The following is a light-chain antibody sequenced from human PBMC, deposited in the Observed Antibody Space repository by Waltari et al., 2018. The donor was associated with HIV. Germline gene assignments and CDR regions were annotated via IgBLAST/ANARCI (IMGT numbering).Light chain of an antibody. Sequence: EIVLTQSPATLSLSPGERATLSCRASQSVSSYLAWYQQKPGQAPRLLIYDASNRATGIPARFSGSGSGTDFTLTISSLEPEDFAVYYCQQRSGWPPITFGQGTRLEI. V-gene: IGKV3-11*01. CDR1: QSVSSY. J-gene: IGKJ5*01. CDR2: DAS. CDR3: QQRSGWPPIT.